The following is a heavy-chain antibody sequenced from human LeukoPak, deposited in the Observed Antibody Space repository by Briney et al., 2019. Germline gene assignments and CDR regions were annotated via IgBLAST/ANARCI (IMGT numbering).Heavy chain of an antibody. D-gene: IGHD3-16*01. CDR3: ARGYEYGWFDP. CDR2: INPKKGDT. V-gene: IGHV1-2*02. Sequence: GASVKVSCRSSGYTFSDYFVHWVRQAPGQGLEWMGWINPKKGDTAYAQSFQGRVTMTRDTSISAAYMELNSLRSDATAVYYCARGYEYGWFDPWGQGTLVTVSS. CDR1: GYTFSDYF. J-gene: IGHJ5*02.